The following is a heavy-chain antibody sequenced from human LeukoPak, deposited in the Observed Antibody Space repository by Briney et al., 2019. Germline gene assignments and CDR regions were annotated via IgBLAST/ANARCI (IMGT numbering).Heavy chain of an antibody. CDR3: AVREAGYYYDSSGYYGY. J-gene: IGHJ4*02. V-gene: IGHV1-69*05. D-gene: IGHD3-22*01. Sequence: SVKVSCKASGGTFSSYAISWVRQAPGQGLEWMGRIIPIFGTANYAQKFQGRVTITTDESTSTAYMELSSLRSEDTAVYYGAVREAGYYYDSSGYYGYWGQGTLVTVSS. CDR1: GGTFSSYA. CDR2: IIPIFGTA.